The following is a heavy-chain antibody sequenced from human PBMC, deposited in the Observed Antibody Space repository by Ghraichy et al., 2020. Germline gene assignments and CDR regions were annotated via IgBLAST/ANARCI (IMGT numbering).Heavy chain of an antibody. CDR1: GGSISSYY. D-gene: IGHD2-15*01. J-gene: IGHJ5*02. CDR2: IYDSGST. Sequence: GSLRLSCTVSGGSISSYYWSWIRQPPGKGLEWIGYIYDSGSTNYNPSLKSRLTISVDTSKNQFSLKLSSVTAADTAVYYCAREIDAGYCIGVRCPGWFDPWAQGPLGTVSS. CDR3: AREIDAGYCIGVRCPGWFDP. V-gene: IGHV4-59*01.